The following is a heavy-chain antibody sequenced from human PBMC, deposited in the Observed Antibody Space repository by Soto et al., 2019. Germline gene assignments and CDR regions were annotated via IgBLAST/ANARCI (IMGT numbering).Heavy chain of an antibody. D-gene: IGHD3-10*01. V-gene: IGHV4-31*03. Sequence: QVQLQEAGPGLVKPSQTMSLPCTVSGGSISSGGYYWSWIRQHPGKGLEWLGSSYYSGSTYYTPSLNNRVTMSVDTSKNQFSRKLSSVTAADTAVYYCARDRGGYAFDIWGQGTMVTVSS. J-gene: IGHJ3*02. CDR2: SYYSGST. CDR1: GGSISSGGYY. CDR3: ARDRGGYAFDI.